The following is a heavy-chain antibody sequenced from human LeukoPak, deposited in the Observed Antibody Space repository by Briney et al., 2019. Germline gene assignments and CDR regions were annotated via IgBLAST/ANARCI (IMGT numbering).Heavy chain of an antibody. V-gene: IGHV4-61*02. CDR2: IHSDGLA. CDR3: ARDRQLGWFGP. CDR1: GDSISSGNYF. Sequence: SQTLSLTCTVSGDSISSGNYFWAWIRQSAGKGLEWIGRIHSDGLANYNPSLGSRVTISVDTSNNQFSLKVKSVTAADTATYYCARDRQLGWFGPWGQGILVTVSS. D-gene: IGHD3-16*01. J-gene: IGHJ5*02.